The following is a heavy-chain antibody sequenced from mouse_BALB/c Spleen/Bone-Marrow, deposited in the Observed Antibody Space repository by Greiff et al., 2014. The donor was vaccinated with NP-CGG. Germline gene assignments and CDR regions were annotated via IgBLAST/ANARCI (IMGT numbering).Heavy chain of an antibody. CDR3: SSKTTMLFRDMDN. CDR1: GYAFSSYW. D-gene: IGHD2-1*01. V-gene: IGHV1-80*01. J-gene: IGHJ4*01. Sequence: QVQLKESGAELVRPGSSVKISCKASGYAFSSYWMNWVQQRPGQGLEWIGQIYPGDGDTNYNENFKGKATLTADKASNTDYLQLSSITAEDYAIYFYSSKTTMLFRDMDNWGQGTSVTVSS. CDR2: IYPGDGDT.